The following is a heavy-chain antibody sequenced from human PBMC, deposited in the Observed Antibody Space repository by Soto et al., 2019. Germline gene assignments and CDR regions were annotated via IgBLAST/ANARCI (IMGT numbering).Heavy chain of an antibody. CDR1: GGTFNTSG. V-gene: IGHV1-69*01. Sequence: QVQVVQSGAEVKKPGSSVKVSCRASGGTFNTSGIIWVRQAPGQGLEWLGGIIPPFHSVKYAQKFQGRVTITADESTCTAYMELSSLRSDDTAVFYCAMIDTSMVRKPDYWGQGTLVTVSS. D-gene: IGHD5-18*01. CDR2: IIPPFHSV. J-gene: IGHJ4*02. CDR3: AMIDTSMVRKPDY.